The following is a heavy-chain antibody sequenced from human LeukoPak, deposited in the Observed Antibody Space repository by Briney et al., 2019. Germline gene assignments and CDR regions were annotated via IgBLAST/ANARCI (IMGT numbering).Heavy chain of an antibody. CDR2: VYTSGNT. D-gene: IGHD1-14*01. CDR3: ARDNPAEP. Sequence: SETLSLTCTVSGGSISGYSWSWIRQSAAKGREWSGRVYTSGNTNYNPSFKSRVTMSIDTSKKQFSLKLYSVTVADTAEYYCARDNPAEPWGQGTLVTVSS. CDR1: GGSISGYS. V-gene: IGHV4-4*07. J-gene: IGHJ5*02.